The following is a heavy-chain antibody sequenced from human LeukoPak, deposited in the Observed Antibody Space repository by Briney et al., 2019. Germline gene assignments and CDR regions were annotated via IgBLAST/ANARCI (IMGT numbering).Heavy chain of an antibody. CDR2: IWSDGKIE. D-gene: IGHD6-13*01. J-gene: IGHJ6*03. Sequence: PGGSLRLPCTASGFTFSNYDMHWVRQSPGKGLEWLSLIWSDGKIEQYAASVEGRITISRDNSKNTVYLQMNSLRGEDTAVYYCAEDPGTATRGFHMDVWGKGTRVTVSS. V-gene: IGHV3-30*02. CDR1: GFTFSNYD. CDR3: AEDPGTATRGFHMDV.